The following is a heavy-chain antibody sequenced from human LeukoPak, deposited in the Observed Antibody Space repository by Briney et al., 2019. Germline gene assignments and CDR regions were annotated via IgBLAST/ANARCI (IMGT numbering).Heavy chain of an antibody. J-gene: IGHJ4*02. CDR3: ASLTTLGATSYFDY. CDR2: ISGSGGST. V-gene: IGHV3-23*01. Sequence: PGGSLRLSCAASGFTFSDYFMSWIRQAPGKGLEWVSAISGSGGSTYYADSVKGRFTISRDNSKNTLYLQMNSLRAEDTAVYYCASLTTLGATSYFDYWGQGTLVTVSS. D-gene: IGHD1-26*01. CDR1: GFTFSDYF.